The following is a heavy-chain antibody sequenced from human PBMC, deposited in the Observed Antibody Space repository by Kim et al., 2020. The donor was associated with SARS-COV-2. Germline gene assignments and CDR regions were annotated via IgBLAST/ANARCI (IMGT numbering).Heavy chain of an antibody. J-gene: IGHJ3*02. CDR3: ARVPLGGGFDI. Sequence: ASVKVSCKASGYTFTNYYIHWVRQAPGQGLEWMGIINPSGGTTSHAQKFQGRVSMTRDTSTSTVYMELSSLRSEDTAVYYCARVPLGGGFDIWGQGTMVTVSS. CDR2: INPSGGTT. V-gene: IGHV1-46*01. D-gene: IGHD3-16*01. CDR1: GYTFTNYY.